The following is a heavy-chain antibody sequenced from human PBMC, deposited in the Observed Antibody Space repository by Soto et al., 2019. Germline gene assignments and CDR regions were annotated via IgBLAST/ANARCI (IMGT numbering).Heavy chain of an antibody. J-gene: IGHJ2*01. CDR2: ISSSSSTI. CDR3: ARPLWRDDYNWGYFDL. V-gene: IGHV3-48*02. Sequence: HWGSMKLSCAASGFSVRSSIMNWVRKAPGKGLEWVSYISSSSSTIYYADSVKGRFTISRDNAKNSLYLQMNSLRDEDTAVYYSARPLWRDDYNWGYFDLWGRGTLVTVSS. CDR1: GFSVRSSI. D-gene: IGHD4-4*01.